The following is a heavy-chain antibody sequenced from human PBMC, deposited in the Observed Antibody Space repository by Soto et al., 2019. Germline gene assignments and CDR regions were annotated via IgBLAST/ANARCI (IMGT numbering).Heavy chain of an antibody. CDR2: ISSSSSYI. V-gene: IGHV3-21*01. D-gene: IGHD2-15*01. J-gene: IGHJ3*02. CDR1: GFTLSSYS. Sequence: VGSLRLSCAASGFTLSSYSMNWVRQAPGKGLEWVSSISSSSSYIYYADSVKGRFTISRDNAKNSLYLQMNSLRAEDTAVYYCARDRVVNPDAFDIWGQGTMVTVSS. CDR3: ARDRVVNPDAFDI.